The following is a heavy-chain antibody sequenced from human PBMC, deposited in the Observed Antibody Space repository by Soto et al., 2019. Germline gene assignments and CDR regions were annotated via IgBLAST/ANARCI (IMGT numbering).Heavy chain of an antibody. V-gene: IGHV3-30*03. Sequence: QVQLVESGGGVVQPGRSLRLSCAASGFTFSSYGMHWVRQAPGKGLEWVAVISYDGSNKYYAISVKGRFTISRDNSKNTLELQMNNLRAEYSAVYYCARDRPSAAVVAATAGMDVWGQGTTVTVSS. CDR1: GFTFSSYG. CDR2: ISYDGSNK. J-gene: IGHJ6*02. D-gene: IGHD2-15*01. CDR3: ARDRPSAAVVAATAGMDV.